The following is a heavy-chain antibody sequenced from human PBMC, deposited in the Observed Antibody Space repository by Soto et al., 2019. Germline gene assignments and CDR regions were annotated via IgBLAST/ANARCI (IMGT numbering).Heavy chain of an antibody. D-gene: IGHD2-2*01. CDR1: GFTFSSYG. Sequence: QVQLVESGGGVVQPGRSLRLSCAASGFTFSSYGMHWVRQAPGKGLEWVALIWYDGKNKYHADSVKGRFTISRDNFKNTRDLQMTSLRVEDTAVYYCARDLGSDQLALDYWGQGTLVTVSS. CDR2: IWYDGKNK. J-gene: IGHJ4*02. V-gene: IGHV3-33*01. CDR3: ARDLGSDQLALDY.